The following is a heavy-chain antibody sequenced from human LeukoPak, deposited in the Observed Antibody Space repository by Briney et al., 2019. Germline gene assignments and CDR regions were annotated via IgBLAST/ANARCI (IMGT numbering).Heavy chain of an antibody. CDR2: ITSSSTYI. Sequence: PGGSLRLSCAASGFTFSSFAMSWVRQAPGKGLEWVSSITSSSTYISYADSVKGRFTTSRDNAKNLLYLQMNSLRGEDTAIYYCARDSDFWVFMDVWGKGTTVTVSS. V-gene: IGHV3-21*01. J-gene: IGHJ6*03. CDR3: ARDSDFWVFMDV. D-gene: IGHD3-3*01. CDR1: GFTFSSFA.